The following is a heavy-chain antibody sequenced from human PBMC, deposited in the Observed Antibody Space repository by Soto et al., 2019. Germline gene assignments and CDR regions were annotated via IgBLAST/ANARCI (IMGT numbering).Heavy chain of an antibody. V-gene: IGHV3-33*01. CDR1: GFTFSGAG. Sequence: QVQLVESGGGVVQPGTSLRLSGAASGFTFSGAGMHWVRQAPGKGLEYVAIIWFDGSHQYYADSVKGRFTISRDNSRNILYLQMNSLRAEDTAVYYCVRLNDWTLDSWGQGTLVSVSS. J-gene: IGHJ4*02. CDR3: VRLNDWTLDS. CDR2: IWFDGSHQ. D-gene: IGHD3-9*01.